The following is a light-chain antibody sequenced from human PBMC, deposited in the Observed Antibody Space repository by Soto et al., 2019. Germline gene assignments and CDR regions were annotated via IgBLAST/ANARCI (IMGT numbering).Light chain of an antibody. J-gene: IGKJ2*01. V-gene: IGKV3-20*01. CDR3: QHYGNSPPFT. Sequence: EIVLTQSPGTLSLSPGERATLSCRASQSVSSSYLAWYQQKPGQAPRLLIYGASSRATGIPDRFSGSGSGTDFTLTISILEPEDFAVYFCQHYGNSPPFTFGQGTKVDIK. CDR2: GAS. CDR1: QSVSSSY.